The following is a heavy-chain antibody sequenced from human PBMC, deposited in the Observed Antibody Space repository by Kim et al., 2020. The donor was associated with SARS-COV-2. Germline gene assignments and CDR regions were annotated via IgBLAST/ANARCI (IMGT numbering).Heavy chain of an antibody. CDR3: ARIRDDDYGGNYGMDV. CDR1: GFSLSTSGMC. Sequence: SGPTLVNPTQTLTLTCTFSGFSLSTSGMCVSWIRQPPGKALEWLALIDWDDDKYYSTSLKTRLTISKDTSKNQVVLTMTNMDPVDTATYYCARIRDDDYGGNYGMDVWGQGTTVTVSS. J-gene: IGHJ6*02. D-gene: IGHD4-17*01. CDR2: IDWDDDK. V-gene: IGHV2-70*01.